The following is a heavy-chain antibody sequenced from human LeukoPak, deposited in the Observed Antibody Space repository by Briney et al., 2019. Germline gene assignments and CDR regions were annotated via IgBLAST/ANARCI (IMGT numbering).Heavy chain of an antibody. CDR2: INHSGST. CDR3: ARCPNDYGDAQYFQH. CDR1: GGSFSGYY. J-gene: IGHJ1*01. V-gene: IGHV4-34*01. D-gene: IGHD4-17*01. Sequence: PSETLSLTCAVYGGSFSGYYWSWIRQPPGKGLEWIWEINHSGSTNYNPSLKSRVTISVDTSKNQFSLKLSSVTAADTAVYYCARCPNDYGDAQYFQHWGQGTLVTVSS.